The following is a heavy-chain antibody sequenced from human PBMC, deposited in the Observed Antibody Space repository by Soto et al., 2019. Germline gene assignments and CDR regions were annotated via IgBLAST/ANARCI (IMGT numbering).Heavy chain of an antibody. CDR3: AREHDSSGYYPVRRYYYYYGMDV. CDR2: ISYDGSNK. D-gene: IGHD3-22*01. CDR1: GFTFSSYA. Sequence: GGSLRLSCAASGFTFSSYAMSWVRQAPGKGLEWVAVISYDGSNKYYADSVKGRFTISRDNSKNTLYLQMNSLRAEDTAVYYCAREHDSSGYYPVRRYYYYYGMDVWGQGTTVTVSS. J-gene: IGHJ6*02. V-gene: IGHV3-30-3*01.